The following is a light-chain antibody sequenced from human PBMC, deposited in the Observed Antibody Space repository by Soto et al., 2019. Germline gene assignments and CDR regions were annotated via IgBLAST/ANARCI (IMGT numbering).Light chain of an antibody. CDR1: QSVTNT. CDR3: QQYYTWPVT. CDR2: YAS. Sequence: IVMTQSPATLAVSPRERVTISCRASQSVTNTLAWYRHKPGQAPRLLISYASRGATGIPARFSGSGSGTDFTLTINSLQSEDFAVYYCQQYYTWPVTFGGGTKVDIK. J-gene: IGKJ4*01. V-gene: IGKV3-15*01.